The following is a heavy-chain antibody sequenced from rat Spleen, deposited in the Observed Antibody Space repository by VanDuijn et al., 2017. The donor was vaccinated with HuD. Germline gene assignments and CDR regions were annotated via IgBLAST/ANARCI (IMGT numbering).Heavy chain of an antibody. J-gene: IGHJ2*01. CDR2: ISPSGGST. Sequence: EVQLVESGGGLVQPGRSLKLSCAASGFTFSNYGMHWIRQAPTKGLEWVASISPSGGSTYYRDSVKGRFTISRDNAKSTLNLQMDSLRSEDTATYYCATHGTMAARSGYYFDYWGRGVMVTVSS. CDR1: GFTFSNYG. V-gene: IGHV5-19*01. D-gene: IGHD1-2*01. CDR3: ATHGTMAARSGYYFDY.